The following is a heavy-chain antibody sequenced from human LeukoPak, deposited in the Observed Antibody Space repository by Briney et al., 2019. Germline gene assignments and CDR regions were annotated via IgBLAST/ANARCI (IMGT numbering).Heavy chain of an antibody. V-gene: IGHV1-46*01. D-gene: IGHD2-15*01. J-gene: IGHJ6*03. CDR2: INPSGGST. CDR1: GYTFTSYY. Sequence: ASVKVSCKASGYTFTSYYMHWVRQAPGQGLEWMGIINPSGGSTSYAQKFQGRVTMTRDMSTSTVYMELSSLRSEDTAVYYCARDLVVVVAATYYYYMDVWGKGTTVTVSS. CDR3: ARDLVVVVAATYYYYMDV.